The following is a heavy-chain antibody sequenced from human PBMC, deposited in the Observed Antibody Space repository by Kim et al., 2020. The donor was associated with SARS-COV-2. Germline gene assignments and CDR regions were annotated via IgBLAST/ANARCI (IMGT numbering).Heavy chain of an antibody. J-gene: IGHJ4*02. D-gene: IGHD3-3*01. CDR3: EVHYDFWSGYYTDWDY. V-gene: IGHV3-23*01. Sequence: SVKGRFTISRDNSKNTLYLQMNSLRAEDTAVYYCEVHYDFWSGYYTDWDYWGQGTLVTVSS.